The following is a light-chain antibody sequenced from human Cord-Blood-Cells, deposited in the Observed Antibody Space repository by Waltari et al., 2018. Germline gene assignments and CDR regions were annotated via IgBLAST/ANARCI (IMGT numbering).Light chain of an antibody. Sequence: EIVLTQYPATLSLSPGERSTLSCRASQSVSSYLAWYQQKPGQAPRLLIYDASNMATGIPARFSGSGSGTDFTLTISSLEPEDFAVYYCQQRSNWPWTFGQGTKVEIK. CDR2: DAS. CDR1: QSVSSY. CDR3: QQRSNWPWT. J-gene: IGKJ1*01. V-gene: IGKV3-11*01.